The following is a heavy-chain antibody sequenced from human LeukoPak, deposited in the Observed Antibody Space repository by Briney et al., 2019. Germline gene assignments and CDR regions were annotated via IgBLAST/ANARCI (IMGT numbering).Heavy chain of an antibody. CDR3: ARWRYYDSTGYLD. Sequence: PSETLSLTCTISSGSISSSSYYWGWIRQPPGKGLEWIADIYYSGSTYYNPSLRSRVSISIDTSNNRFSLRLSSVTAADTALYYCARWRYYDSTGYLDWGQGTLVTVSS. CDR2: IYYSGST. V-gene: IGHV4-39*02. CDR1: SGSISSSSYY. J-gene: IGHJ1*01. D-gene: IGHD3-22*01.